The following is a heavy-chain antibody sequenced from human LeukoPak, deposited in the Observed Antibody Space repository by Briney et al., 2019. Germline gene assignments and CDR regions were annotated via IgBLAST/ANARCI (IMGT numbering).Heavy chain of an antibody. V-gene: IGHV4-61*02. CDR1: GGSISSGAYY. Sequence: SETLSLTCSVSGGSISSGAYYWSWVRQPAGKGLEWIGRVYTTGTTTYNPSLKSRLTISVDTSKNQFSLKLSSVTAADTAVYYCAGGGAAAGIEPPKGADYWGQGTLVTVSS. CDR2: VYTTGTT. D-gene: IGHD6-13*01. J-gene: IGHJ4*02. CDR3: AGGGAAAGIEPPKGADY.